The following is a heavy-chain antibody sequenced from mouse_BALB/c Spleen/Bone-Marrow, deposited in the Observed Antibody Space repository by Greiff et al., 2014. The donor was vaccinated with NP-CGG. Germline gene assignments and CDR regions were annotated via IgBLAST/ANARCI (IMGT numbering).Heavy chain of an antibody. D-gene: IGHD1-1*01. J-gene: IGHJ1*01. CDR2: IDPANGNT. Sequence: VQLQQPGAELVKPGASVKLSCTASGFNIKDTYMHWVMQRPEQGLEWIGRIDPANGNTKYDPKFQGKATITADTSSNTAYLQLSSLTSEDTAVYYCASYYYGRYFDVWGAGTTVTVSS. CDR3: ASYYYGRYFDV. V-gene: IGHV14-3*02. CDR1: GFNIKDTY.